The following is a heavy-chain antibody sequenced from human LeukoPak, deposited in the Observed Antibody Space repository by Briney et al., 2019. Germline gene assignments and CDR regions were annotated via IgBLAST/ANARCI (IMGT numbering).Heavy chain of an antibody. J-gene: IGHJ4*02. V-gene: IGHV3-23*01. CDR2: ISGSGGST. CDR1: GFTFSSYA. CDR3: AKDSRYTTYDFWSGYTIDY. D-gene: IGHD3-3*01. Sequence: GGSLRLSCAASGFTFSSYAMSWVRQAPGKGQEWGSAISGSGGSTYYADSVKGWFTISRNNSKNTLYLQMNSLRAEDTAVYYCAKDSRYTTYDFWSGYTIDYWGQGTLVTVSS.